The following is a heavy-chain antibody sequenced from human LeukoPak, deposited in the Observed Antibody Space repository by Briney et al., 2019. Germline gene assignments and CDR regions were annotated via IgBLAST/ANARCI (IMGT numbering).Heavy chain of an antibody. J-gene: IGHJ4*02. Sequence: LGGALQISGWGSGSHFTSYWIGWVRPLPGKGLEGRGIIYPGDSDTRYSPSFQGQETISADKSISNAYMQWSSLKASDTAMYYCARRYYYDSSGLGSFDYWGQGTLVTVSS. D-gene: IGHD3-22*01. CDR1: GSHFTSYW. V-gene: IGHV5-51*01. CDR2: IYPGDSDT. CDR3: ARRYYYDSSGLGSFDY.